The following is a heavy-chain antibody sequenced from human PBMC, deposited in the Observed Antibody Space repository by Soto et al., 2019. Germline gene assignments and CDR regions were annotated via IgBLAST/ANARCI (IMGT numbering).Heavy chain of an antibody. Sequence: QLQLQESGPGLVKPSETLSLTCTVSGGSISSSSYYWGWIRQPPGKGLEWIGSIYYSGSTYYNPSLKSRVTISVDTSRNQFSLKLSSVTASDAAVYYCARQVLPYGYYAAYYYYYYMDVWGKGTTVTVSS. CDR3: ARQVLPYGYYAAYYYYYYMDV. D-gene: IGHD4-17*01. J-gene: IGHJ6*03. CDR2: IYYSGST. V-gene: IGHV4-39*01. CDR1: GGSISSSSYY.